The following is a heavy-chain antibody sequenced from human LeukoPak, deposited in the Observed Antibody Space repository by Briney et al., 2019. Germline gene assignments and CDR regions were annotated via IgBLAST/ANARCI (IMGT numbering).Heavy chain of an antibody. CDR1: GGSISSYY. CDR3: ASRGYSYGPFDY. J-gene: IGHJ4*02. CDR2: IYYSGST. D-gene: IGHD5-18*01. Sequence: PSETLSLTCTVSGGSISSYYWSWIRQPPGKGLEWIGYIYYSGSTNYNPSLKSRVTISVDTSKNQFSLKLGSVSAADTAVYYCASRGYSYGPFDYWGQGTLVTVSS. V-gene: IGHV4-59*08.